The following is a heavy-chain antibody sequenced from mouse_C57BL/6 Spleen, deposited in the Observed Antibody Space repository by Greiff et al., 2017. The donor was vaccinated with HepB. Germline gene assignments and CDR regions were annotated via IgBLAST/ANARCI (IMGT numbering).Heavy chain of an antibody. J-gene: IGHJ4*01. Sequence: EVNLVESEGGLVQPGSSMKLSCTASGFTFSDYYMAWVRQVPEKGLEWVANINYDGSSTYYLDSLKSRFIISRDNAKNILYLQMSSLKSEDTATYYCARVGNAHYYAMDYWGQGTSVTVSS. CDR3: ARVGNAHYYAMDY. CDR2: INYDGSST. CDR1: GFTFSDYY. V-gene: IGHV5-16*01.